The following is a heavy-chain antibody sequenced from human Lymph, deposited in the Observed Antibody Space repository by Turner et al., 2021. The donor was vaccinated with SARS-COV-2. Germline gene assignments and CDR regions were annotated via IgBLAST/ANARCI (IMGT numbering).Heavy chain of an antibody. CDR3: ARDVERYNDFWSGYSGGYGLDV. Sequence: QVQLVQSGAEVKKPGASVKVSCKASGYTFTGYYMHWVRQAPGQGLEWMGWINPNSGGTNYAQKFQGRGTMTRETSISTAYMELSRLRSDDTAVYYCARDVERYNDFWSGYSGGYGLDVWGQGTTVTVSS. D-gene: IGHD3-3*01. CDR1: GYTFTGYY. CDR2: INPNSGGT. J-gene: IGHJ6*02. V-gene: IGHV1-2*02.